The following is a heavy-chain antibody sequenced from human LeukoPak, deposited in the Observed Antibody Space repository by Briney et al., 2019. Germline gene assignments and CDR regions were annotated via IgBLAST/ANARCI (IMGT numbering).Heavy chain of an antibody. CDR1: GFTFSSYS. J-gene: IGHJ4*02. CDR2: ISGSGGST. Sequence: GSLRLSCAASGFTFSSYSMNWVRQAPGKGLEWVSAISGSGGSTYYADSVKGRFTISRDNSKNTLYLQMNSLRAEDTAVYYCAKSCGGWYPHYWGQGTLVTVSS. V-gene: IGHV3-23*01. CDR3: AKSCGGWYPHY. D-gene: IGHD6-19*01.